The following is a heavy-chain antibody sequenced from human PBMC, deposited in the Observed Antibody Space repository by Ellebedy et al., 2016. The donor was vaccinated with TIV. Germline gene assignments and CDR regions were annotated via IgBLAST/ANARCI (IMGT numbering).Heavy chain of an antibody. CDR2: ISGGSGST. Sequence: GGSLRLSCAASGFTFSSFAMHWVRQAPGKGLEWLSVISGGSGSTYHADSVKGRFTITRDNSKNTLYLQMNRLRTENTAVYYRAKGSSSGFNYDRVGFEYWGQGTLVTVSS. CDR1: GFTFSSFA. CDR3: AKGSSSGFNYDRVGFEY. V-gene: IGHV3-23*01. J-gene: IGHJ4*02. D-gene: IGHD3-22*01.